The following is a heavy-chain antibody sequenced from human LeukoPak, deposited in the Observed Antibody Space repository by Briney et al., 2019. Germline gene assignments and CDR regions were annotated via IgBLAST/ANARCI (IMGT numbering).Heavy chain of an antibody. V-gene: IGHV1-8*01. CDR1: GYIFTNYD. CDR3: ARGNRLYSSSWSSLAFDI. CDR2: TNPNSGYT. J-gene: IGHJ3*02. D-gene: IGHD6-13*01. Sequence: ASVKVSCRASGYIFTNYDINWVRQATGQGLEWMGWTNPNSGYTGYAQKFQGRVTVTRSTSISTAYMEVSSLRSEDTAVYYCARGNRLYSSSWSSLAFDIWGQGTMVTVSS.